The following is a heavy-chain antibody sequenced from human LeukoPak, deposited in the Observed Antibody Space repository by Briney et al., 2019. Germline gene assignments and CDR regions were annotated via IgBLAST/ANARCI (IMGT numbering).Heavy chain of an antibody. Sequence: GGSLRLSCAASGFTFSSDWMHWVRQAPGQGLVWVSRINPAGSSTNYADSVKGRFTISRDNAMNTLYLHLNSLRAEDTAVYYCAEGVRGSYGTDLWGQGTLVTVSS. CDR1: GFTFSSDW. CDR2: INPAGSST. CDR3: AEGVRGSYGTDL. D-gene: IGHD1-26*01. V-gene: IGHV3-74*01. J-gene: IGHJ5*02.